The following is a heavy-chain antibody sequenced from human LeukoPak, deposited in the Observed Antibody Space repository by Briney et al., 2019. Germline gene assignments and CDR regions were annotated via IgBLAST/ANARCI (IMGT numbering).Heavy chain of an antibody. CDR3: ARAVGIRGAYFDY. CDR2: ISSSSSTI. Sequence: GGSLRLSSAAPGFTFSSYSMNWVRQAPGKGVGWVSYISSSSSTIYSADSVKGRFTISRDNAKNSLYLQMNSLRAEDTAVYYCARAVGIRGAYFDYWGQGTLVTVSS. CDR1: GFTFSSYS. D-gene: IGHD1-26*01. V-gene: IGHV3-48*01. J-gene: IGHJ4*02.